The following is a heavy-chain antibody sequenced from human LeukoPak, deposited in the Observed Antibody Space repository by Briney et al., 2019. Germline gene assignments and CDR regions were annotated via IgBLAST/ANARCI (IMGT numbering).Heavy chain of an antibody. D-gene: IGHD6-19*01. Sequence: SETLSLTCTVSGGSISSSSYYWGWIRQPPGKGLEWIGSIYYSGSTYYNPSLKSRVTISVDTSKNQFSLKLSSVTAADTAVYYCARQGGSGVANVWGQGTLVTVSS. CDR2: IYYSGST. V-gene: IGHV4-39*01. CDR1: GGSISSSSYY. J-gene: IGHJ4*02. CDR3: ARQGGSGVANV.